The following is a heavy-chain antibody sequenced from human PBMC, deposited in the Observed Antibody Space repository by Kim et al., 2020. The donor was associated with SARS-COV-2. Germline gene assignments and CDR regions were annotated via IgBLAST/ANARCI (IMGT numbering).Heavy chain of an antibody. J-gene: IGHJ3*02. CDR1: GGYISSSSYY. CDR2: IYYSGSS. Sequence: SETLSLTCTVSGGYISSSSYYWGWIRQPPGKGLEWIGSIYYSGSSYYNPSLKGRVTISVDTSKNQFSLKLSSVTAADTAVYYYARHTPPWRIAALDRAFDIWGQGTMVTVSS. CDR3: ARHTPPWRIAALDRAFDI. D-gene: IGHD6-6*01. V-gene: IGHV4-39*01.